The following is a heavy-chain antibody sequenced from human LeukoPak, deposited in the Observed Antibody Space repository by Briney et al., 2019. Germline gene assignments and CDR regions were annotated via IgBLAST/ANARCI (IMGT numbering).Heavy chain of an antibody. J-gene: IGHJ4*02. CDR2: INDNGGRT. D-gene: IGHD1-26*01. CDR3: VKDVGGSYAFDY. Sequence: GRSLRLSCSASGFTFSRYAMHWVRQAPGKGLEYVSGINDNGGRTHYGDSVKGRFSISRDNSKNTLHLQMSTLRAEDTALYYCVKDVGGSYAFDYWGQGILVTVAS. CDR1: GFTFSRYA. V-gene: IGHV3-64D*09.